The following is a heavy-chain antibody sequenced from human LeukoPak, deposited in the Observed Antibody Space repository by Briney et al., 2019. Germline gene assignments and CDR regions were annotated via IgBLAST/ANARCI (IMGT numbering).Heavy chain of an antibody. CDR2: IIPILGIA. CDR3: ARDTTTAMSFDY. CDR1: GGTFSSYA. V-gene: IGHV1-69*04. J-gene: IGHJ4*02. Sequence: GASVTVSCKASGGTFSSYAISWVRQAPGQGLEWMGRIIPILGIANYAQKFQGRVTITADKSTSTAYMELSSLRSEDTAVYYCARDTTTAMSFDYWGQGTLVTVSS. D-gene: IGHD5-18*01.